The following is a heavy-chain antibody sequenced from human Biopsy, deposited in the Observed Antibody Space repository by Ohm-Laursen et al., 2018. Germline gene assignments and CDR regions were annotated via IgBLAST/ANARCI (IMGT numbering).Heavy chain of an antibody. CDR3: AREGTSVTFFGKISDYYFDF. D-gene: IGHD3-3*01. J-gene: IGHJ4*02. CDR1: RFTLSDYT. Sequence: NVSSTASRFTLSDYTIDSVCQTPQQRHWRLLSINVKTGKTPSTQILQGRATMTTDTSTNTAYMELRSLRSDDTALYYCAREGTSVTFFGKISDYYFDFWGPGTGVTVSS. CDR2: INVKTGKT. V-gene: IGHV1-18*01.